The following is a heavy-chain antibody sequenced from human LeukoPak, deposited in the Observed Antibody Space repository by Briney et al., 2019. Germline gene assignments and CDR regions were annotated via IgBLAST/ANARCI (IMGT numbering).Heavy chain of an antibody. CDR1: GFTFSNYA. Sequence: PGGSLRLSCGASGFTFSNYAMSWGRQAPGKGLESVSDIRSTGGTTAYADSVKGRFTISRDNSRNTLYLQMNSLRAEDTAVYYCARADRYGTTWYGRVDYWGQGTLVTVSS. CDR3: ARADRYGTTWYGRVDY. V-gene: IGHV3-23*01. J-gene: IGHJ4*02. D-gene: IGHD6-13*01. CDR2: IRSTGGTT.